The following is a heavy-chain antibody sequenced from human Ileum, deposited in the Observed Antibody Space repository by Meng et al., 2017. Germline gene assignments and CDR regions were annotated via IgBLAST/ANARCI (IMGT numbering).Heavy chain of an antibody. CDR1: GFTFSSYS. CDR3: ARDQLTQYYYYGMDV. J-gene: IGHJ6*02. V-gene: IGHV3-21*01. Sequence: GGSLRLSCAASGFTFSSYSMNWVRQAPGKGLEWVSCISSSGSVIYEADSVKGRFTFSRDNAKNSLYVQMNSLRAEDTAVYYCARDQLTQYYYYGMDVWGQGTTVTVSS. D-gene: IGHD3-16*01. CDR2: ISSSGSVI.